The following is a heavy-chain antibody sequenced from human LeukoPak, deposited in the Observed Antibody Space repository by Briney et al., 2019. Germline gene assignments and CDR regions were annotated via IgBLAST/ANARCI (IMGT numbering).Heavy chain of an antibody. Sequence: ASVKVSCKASRYTFTSYDINWVRQATGQGLEWMGWMNPNSGNTGYAQKFQGRVTMTRNTSISTAYMELSSLRSEDTAVYYCARGIRKIFGVVISLVGFDYWGQGTLVTVSS. D-gene: IGHD3-3*01. CDR3: ARGIRKIFGVVISLVGFDY. CDR1: RYTFTSYD. J-gene: IGHJ4*02. V-gene: IGHV1-8*01. CDR2: MNPNSGNT.